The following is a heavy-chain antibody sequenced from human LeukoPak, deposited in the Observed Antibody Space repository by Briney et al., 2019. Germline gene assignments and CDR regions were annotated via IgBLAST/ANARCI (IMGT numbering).Heavy chain of an antibody. CDR1: GYIFTGYY. CDR3: AREPYSSYY. J-gene: IGHJ4*02. V-gene: IGHV1-2*02. D-gene: IGHD6-6*01. Sequence: ASVKVSCKASGYIFTGYYMHWVRQAPGQGLEWMGWINPNSGGTNYAQKFQGRVTMARDTSINTAYKELSRLRSDDTAVYYCAREPYSSYYWGQGTLVTVSS. CDR2: INPNSGGT.